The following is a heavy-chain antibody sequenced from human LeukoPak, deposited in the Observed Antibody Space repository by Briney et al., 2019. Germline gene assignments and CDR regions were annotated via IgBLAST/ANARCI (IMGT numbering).Heavy chain of an antibody. Sequence: GGSLRLSCAASGFSFGTYAMTWVRQAPGKGLECVSTVSGRGGNTYYTDSVKGRFTISRDNSKNTLFLQMSSLRAEDTALYYCTKGGVVSAFGYWGQGVLVSASS. CDR2: VSGRGGNT. CDR1: GFSFGTYA. D-gene: IGHD3-22*01. J-gene: IGHJ4*02. CDR3: TKGGVVSAFGY. V-gene: IGHV3-23*01.